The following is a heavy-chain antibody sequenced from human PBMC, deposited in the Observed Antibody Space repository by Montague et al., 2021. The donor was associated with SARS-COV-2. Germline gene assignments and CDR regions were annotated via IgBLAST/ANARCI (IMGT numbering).Heavy chain of an antibody. V-gene: IGHV4-59*01. CDR2: IYYGGST. Sequence: SETLSLTCTVSGGSISNYYWSWIRQPPGRGLEWIGYIYYGGSTDYSPSLKSRVTISLDTSKNQFSLKVTSVTATDTAVYYCARGGGSYNSGLDVWGRGTLVTVSS. CDR3: ARGGGSYNSGLDV. CDR1: GGSISNYY. D-gene: IGHD1-26*01. J-gene: IGHJ6*02.